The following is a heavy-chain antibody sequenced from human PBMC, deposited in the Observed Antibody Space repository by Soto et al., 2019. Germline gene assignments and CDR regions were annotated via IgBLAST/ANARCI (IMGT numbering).Heavy chain of an antibody. D-gene: IGHD3-22*01. CDR1: GYTFTSYD. J-gene: IGHJ4*02. V-gene: IGHV1-8*01. Sequence: QVQLVQSGAEVKKPGASVKVSCKASGYTFTSYDINWVRQATGQGLEWMGWMNPNSGNTGYAQKFQGRVTMTRNTSXXXAXMXLXXXXSEDTAVYYCARADYYDRSGYLLPCGYWGQGTLVTVSS. CDR3: ARADYYDRSGYLLPCGY. CDR2: MNPNSGNT.